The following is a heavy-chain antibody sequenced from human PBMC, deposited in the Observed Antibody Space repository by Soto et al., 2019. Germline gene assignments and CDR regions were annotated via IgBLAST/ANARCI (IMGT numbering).Heavy chain of an antibody. V-gene: IGHV3-21*01. CDR1: GFTFSSYS. CDR3: AREGPPGLLTYDAFDI. Sequence: EVQLVESGGGLVKPGGSLRLSCAASGFTFSSYSMNWVRQAPGKGLEWVSSISSSSSYIYYADSVKGRFTISRDNAKNSLYLQMNSLRAEDTAVHYCAREGPPGLLTYDAFDIWGQGTMVTVSS. J-gene: IGHJ3*02. CDR2: ISSSSSYI. D-gene: IGHD2-15*01.